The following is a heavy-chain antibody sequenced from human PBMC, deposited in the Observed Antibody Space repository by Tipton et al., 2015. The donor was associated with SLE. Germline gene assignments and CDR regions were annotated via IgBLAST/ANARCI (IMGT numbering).Heavy chain of an antibody. D-gene: IGHD6-13*01. CDR1: GGSISSYY. CDR2: IYHTKYNPSLSGYT. CDR3: ASSSNWFWYFDL. V-gene: IGHV4-59*12. J-gene: IGHJ2*01. Sequence: TLSLTCTVSGGSISSYYWSWIRQPPGKRPEWAGYIYHTKYNPSLSGYTNYNPSLKSRLTISVDSSKNQLSLRLTSVTAADTAVYYCASSSNWFWYFDLWGRGTLITVSS.